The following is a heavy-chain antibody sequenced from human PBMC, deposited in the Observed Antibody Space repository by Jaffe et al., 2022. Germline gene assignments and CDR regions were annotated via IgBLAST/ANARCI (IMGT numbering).Heavy chain of an antibody. J-gene: IGHJ4*02. Sequence: EVQLVESGGGLVQPGGSLRLSCAASGFTFSSYWMSWVRQAPGKGLEWVANIKQDGSEKYYVDSVKGRFTISRDNAKNSLYLQMNSLRAEDTAVYYCARAEGRYRIVVGRFDYWGQGTLVTVSS. D-gene: IGHD2-15*01. CDR3: ARAEGRYRIVVGRFDY. V-gene: IGHV3-7*01. CDR2: IKQDGSEK. CDR1: GFTFSSYW.